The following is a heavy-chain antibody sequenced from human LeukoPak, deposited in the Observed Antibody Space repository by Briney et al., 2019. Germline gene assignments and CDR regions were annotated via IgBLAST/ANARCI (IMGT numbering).Heavy chain of an antibody. Sequence: GESLKISCKGSGYSFTSYWIGWVCQMPGKGLEWMGIIYPGDSDTRYSPSFQGQVTISADESISTAYLQWSSLKASDTAMYYCARTSIAAGDAFDIWGQGTMVTVSS. CDR1: GYSFTSYW. D-gene: IGHD6-6*01. J-gene: IGHJ3*02. CDR3: ARTSIAAGDAFDI. V-gene: IGHV5-51*01. CDR2: IYPGDSDT.